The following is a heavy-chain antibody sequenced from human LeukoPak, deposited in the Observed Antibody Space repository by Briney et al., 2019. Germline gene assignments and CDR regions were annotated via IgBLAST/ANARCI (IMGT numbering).Heavy chain of an antibody. CDR2: ISYDGSNK. J-gene: IGHJ4*02. CDR3: AKLLWFGEPRSDFDY. Sequence: PGGSLRLSCAASGFTFSSYGMHWGRQAPGKGLEWVAVISYDGSNKYYADSVKGRFTISRDNSKNTLYLQMNSLRAEDTAVYYCAKLLWFGEPRSDFDYWGQGTLVTVSS. CDR1: GFTFSSYG. D-gene: IGHD3-10*01. V-gene: IGHV3-30*18.